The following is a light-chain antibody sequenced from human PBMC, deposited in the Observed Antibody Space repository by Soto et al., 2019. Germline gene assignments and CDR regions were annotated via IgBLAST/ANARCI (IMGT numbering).Light chain of an antibody. Sequence: SYELTQPPSVSVAPGQTARITCEGNSIGGRSVYWHQQKPGQAPVVVIYDDNDRPSGIPERFSASNAWNAATLTISRVEAGDEADYYCQIWFGSSAHPGMFGGGTKLTVL. V-gene: IGLV3-21*02. J-gene: IGLJ3*02. CDR1: SIGGRS. CDR3: QIWFGSSAHPGM. CDR2: DDN.